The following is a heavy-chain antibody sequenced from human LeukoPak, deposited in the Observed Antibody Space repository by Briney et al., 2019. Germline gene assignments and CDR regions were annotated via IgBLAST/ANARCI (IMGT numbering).Heavy chain of an antibody. V-gene: IGHV3-7*01. Sequence: GGSLRLSCAASGFTFSSYWMSWVRQAPGKGLEWVANIKQDGSEKYYVDSVKGRFTISRDNAKNSLYLQMNSLRAEDTAVYYCARDVSGNDGPGSYKFPTYYFDYWGQGTLVTVSS. J-gene: IGHJ4*02. CDR3: ARDVSGNDGPGSYKFPTYYFDY. CDR2: IKQDGSEK. CDR1: GFTFSSYW. D-gene: IGHD3-10*01.